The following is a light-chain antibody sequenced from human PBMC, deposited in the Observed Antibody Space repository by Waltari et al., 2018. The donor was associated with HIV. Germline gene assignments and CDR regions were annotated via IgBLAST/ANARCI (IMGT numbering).Light chain of an antibody. Sequence: QSALTQPASVSGSPGQSITISCTGTTSDVGGYKYVPWYQQHPGKATKVMIYEVSHRPSGVSKRVSGSKSGNTASMTISGLQAEDEADYYCSSYSTATNVIFGGGTKLTVL. CDR1: TSDVGGYKY. J-gene: IGLJ2*01. CDR3: SSYSTATNVI. CDR2: EVS. V-gene: IGLV2-14*01.